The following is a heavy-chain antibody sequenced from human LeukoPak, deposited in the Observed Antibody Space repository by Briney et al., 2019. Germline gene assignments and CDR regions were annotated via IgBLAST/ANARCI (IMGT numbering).Heavy chain of an antibody. J-gene: IGHJ5*02. CDR3: ANGEA. CDR2: ISWNSGSI. Sequence: GRSLRLSCAASGFTFDDYAMHWVRQAPGKGLEWVSGISWNSGSIGYADSVKGRFTISRDNAKNSLYLQMNSLRTEDTALYYCANGEAWGQGTLVTVSS. D-gene: IGHD3-10*01. CDR1: GFTFDDYA. V-gene: IGHV3-9*01.